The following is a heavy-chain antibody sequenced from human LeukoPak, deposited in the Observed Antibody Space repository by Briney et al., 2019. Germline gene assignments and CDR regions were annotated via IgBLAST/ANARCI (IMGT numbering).Heavy chain of an antibody. CDR2: IKQDGSEK. J-gene: IGHJ4*02. Sequence: GGSLRLSCAASGFTFSSYWMSWVRQAPGKGLEWVANIKQDGSEKYYVDSVKGRFTISRDNAKNTLYLQMNSLRAEDTAVYYCAKAMYNWTPGGLDYWGQGTLVTVSS. V-gene: IGHV3-7*03. CDR1: GFTFSSYW. CDR3: AKAMYNWTPGGLDY. D-gene: IGHD1-20*01.